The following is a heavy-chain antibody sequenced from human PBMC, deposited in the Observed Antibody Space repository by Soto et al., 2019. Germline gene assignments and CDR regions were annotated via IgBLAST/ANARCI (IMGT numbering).Heavy chain of an antibody. J-gene: IGHJ3*01. Sequence: QITLTESGPTLVKPAQTLTLTCTFSGFSLTSPGEAVAWIRQSPGKALEWLALIYWDDDKRYSPSLRNRLSIAMDTSKNQVFLTLTNVIPVDTGTYSCAHSVDKVIQNAFDFWGQGTKVNVSS. CDR2: IYWDDDK. V-gene: IGHV2-5*02. CDR3: AHSVDKVIQNAFDF. CDR1: GFSLTSPGEA.